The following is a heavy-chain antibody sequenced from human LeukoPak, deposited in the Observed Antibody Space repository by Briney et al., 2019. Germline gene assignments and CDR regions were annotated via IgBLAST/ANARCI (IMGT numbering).Heavy chain of an antibody. CDR2: INAGNGHT. CDR1: GYTFTSNP. V-gene: IGHV1-3*01. J-gene: IGHJ4*02. Sequence: ASVKVSCKASGYTFTSNPMYWVRQAPEQRLEWMGWINAGNGHTKYSQNFQGRITITRDSSASTVYMELSSLTSGDTAVYYCARSIWSARTVDYYLDYWGQGTLVTVSS. D-gene: IGHD2-21*01. CDR3: ARSIWSARTVDYYLDY.